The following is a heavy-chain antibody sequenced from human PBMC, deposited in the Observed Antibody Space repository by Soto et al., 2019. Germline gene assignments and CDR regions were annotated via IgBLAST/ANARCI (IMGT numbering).Heavy chain of an antibody. J-gene: IGHJ4*02. CDR2: MYYSWRT. V-gene: IGHV4-31*03. D-gene: IGHD6-13*01. Sequence: QVQLRESGPGLVKPSQTLSLTCTVSGGSINSGGYYWNWIRQHPGKGLAWIGYMYYSWRTYYNHFLRIRVIISADTSENHVSLKLSSVTAADTAVYFWARGYRQSGYSSSWLFDYCGQGTLVNVSS. CDR1: GGSINSGGYY. CDR3: ARGYRQSGYSSSWLFDY.